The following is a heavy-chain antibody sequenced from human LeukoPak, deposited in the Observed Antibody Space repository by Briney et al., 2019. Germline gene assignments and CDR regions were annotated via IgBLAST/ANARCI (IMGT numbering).Heavy chain of an antibody. CDR1: GYTFTSYY. CDR3: ARSPHNGSGSYYNVPYYYYYGMDV. J-gene: IGHJ6*02. D-gene: IGHD3-10*01. Sequence: ASVKVSCKASGYTFTSYYMHWVRQAPGLGLEWMGIINPSGGSTSYAQKFQGRVTITADKSTSTAYMELSSLRSEDTAVYYCARSPHNGSGSYYNVPYYYYYGMDVWGQGTTVTVSS. V-gene: IGHV1-46*01. CDR2: INPSGGST.